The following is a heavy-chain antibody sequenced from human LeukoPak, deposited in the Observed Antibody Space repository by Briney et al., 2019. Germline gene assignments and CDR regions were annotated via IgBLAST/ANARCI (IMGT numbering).Heavy chain of an antibody. CDR2: IYHSGST. Sequence: PSETLSLTCTVSGGSISSGGYYWSWIRQPPGKGLEWIGYIYHSGSTYYNPSLKSRVTISVDRSKNQFSLKLSSVTAADTAVYYCARFSGTTVYWGQGTLVTVSS. CDR3: ARFSGTTVY. V-gene: IGHV4-30-2*01. D-gene: IGHD1-7*01. CDR1: GGSISSGGYY. J-gene: IGHJ4*02.